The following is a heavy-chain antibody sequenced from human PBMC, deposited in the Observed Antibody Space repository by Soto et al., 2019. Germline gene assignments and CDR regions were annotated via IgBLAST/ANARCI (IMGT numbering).Heavy chain of an antibody. D-gene: IGHD3-22*01. CDR2: ISYDGSNK. J-gene: IGHJ4*02. CDR3: AKAGLITMISVVGEYFDY. V-gene: IGHV3-30*18. CDR1: GFTFSSYG. Sequence: GGSLRLSCAASGFTFSSYGMHWVRQAPGKGLEWVAVISYDGSNKYYADSVKGRFTISRDNSKNTLYLQMNSLRAEDTAVYYCAKAGLITMISVVGEYFDYWGQGTLVTVSS.